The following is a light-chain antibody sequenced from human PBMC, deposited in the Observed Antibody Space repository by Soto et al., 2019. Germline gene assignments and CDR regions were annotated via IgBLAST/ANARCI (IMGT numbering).Light chain of an antibody. CDR3: QQTDNFPWT. CDR2: DAS. J-gene: IGKJ1*01. Sequence: DIRMTQSPSSVSASVGDRVTITCRARQGISNWLAWYQQRPGRAPKLLIYDASTLQSGVPSRFSGGGSGTDFTITISSLQPEDYAIYFCQQTDNFPWTFGQGTKGEIK. CDR1: QGISNW. V-gene: IGKV1-12*01.